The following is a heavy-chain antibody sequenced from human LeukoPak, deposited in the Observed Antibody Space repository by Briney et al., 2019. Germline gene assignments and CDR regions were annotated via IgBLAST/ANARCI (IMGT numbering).Heavy chain of an antibody. CDR1: GFTFSSYC. Sequence: GGSLRLSCAASGFTFSSYCMHWVRQAPGKGLVWVSRISTDGSTTTYADSVKGRFTISRDNSKNSLYLQMNSLRAEDTAVYYCARQLRGGAFDIWGQGTMVTVSS. CDR2: ISTDGSTT. D-gene: IGHD3-10*01. J-gene: IGHJ3*02. CDR3: ARQLRGGAFDI. V-gene: IGHV3-74*01.